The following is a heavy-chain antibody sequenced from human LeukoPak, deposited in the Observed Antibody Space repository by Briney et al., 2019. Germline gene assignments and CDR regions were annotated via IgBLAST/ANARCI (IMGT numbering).Heavy chain of an antibody. Sequence: ASVKVSCKASGYTFTSYYMHWVRQAPGQGLEWMGIINPSGGSTSYAQKFQGRVTMTRDMSTSTVYMELSSLRSEDTALYYCAKDALAMAGNPDYWGQGTLVTVSS. CDR2: INPSGGST. CDR1: GYTFTSYY. V-gene: IGHV1-46*01. CDR3: AKDALAMAGNPDY. J-gene: IGHJ4*02. D-gene: IGHD6-19*01.